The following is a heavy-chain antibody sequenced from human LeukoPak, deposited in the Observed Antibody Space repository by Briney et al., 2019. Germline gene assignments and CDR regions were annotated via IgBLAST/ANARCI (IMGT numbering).Heavy chain of an antibody. Sequence: PGGSLRLSCEASGFTFDNYAMNWVRQAPGKGLEWVSAISGSGFSTYYADSVKGRFTISRDNSKNTLYLQMNSLRAEDTAVYYCAKGNTKGYCINVLRPYYFESWGQGALLTVSS. CDR3: AKGNTKGYCINVLRPYYFES. D-gene: IGHD2-8*01. J-gene: IGHJ4*02. CDR2: ISGSGFST. V-gene: IGHV3-23*01. CDR1: GFTFDNYA.